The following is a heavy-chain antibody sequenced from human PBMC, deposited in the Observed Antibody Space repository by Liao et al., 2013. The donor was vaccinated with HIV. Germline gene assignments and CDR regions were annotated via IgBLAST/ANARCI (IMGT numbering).Heavy chain of an antibody. CDR1: GGSFSDDY. D-gene: IGHD3-3*01. J-gene: IGHJ6*03. V-gene: IGHV4-34*01. Sequence: QVQLQQRGAGLWKPSETLSLICTVYGGSFSDDYWSWIRQSPGKGLEWIGEINQSGDTNNNPSLKSRVTVSADTSRNQISLTLISVTAADTAVYYCARAISVEVGYYHFHMDVWGKGTSVTVSS. CDR2: INQSGDT. CDR3: ARAISVEVGYYHFHMDV.